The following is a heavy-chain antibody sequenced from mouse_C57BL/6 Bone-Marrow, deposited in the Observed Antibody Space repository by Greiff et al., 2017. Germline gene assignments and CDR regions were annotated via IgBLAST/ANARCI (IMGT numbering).Heavy chain of an antibody. CDR2: ISSGSSTI. CDR1: GFTFSDYG. J-gene: IGHJ3*01. CDR3: AWDDYGWVAY. D-gene: IGHD2-4*01. V-gene: IGHV5-17*01. Sequence: EVHLVESGGGLVKPGGSLKLSCAASGFTFSDYGMHWVRQAPEQGLEWVAYISSGSSTIYYADKVKGRFTISRDKARNTLILQMTSLRSEYPAMYYCAWDDYGWVAYWGQGTLVTVSA.